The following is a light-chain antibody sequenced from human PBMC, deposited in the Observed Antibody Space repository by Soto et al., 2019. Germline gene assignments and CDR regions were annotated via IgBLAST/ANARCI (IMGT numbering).Light chain of an antibody. CDR2: AAS. Sequence: AIQMTQSPSSLSASVGDRVTITCRASQGIRNDLGWYQQKSGKAAKLLIYAASSLQSGVPSRFSGSGSGPDFTLTISSLQTEDFATYYCLKDYNYPCTFGHGTKVEIK. V-gene: IGKV1-6*01. CDR3: LKDYNYPCT. CDR1: QGIRND. J-gene: IGKJ1*01.